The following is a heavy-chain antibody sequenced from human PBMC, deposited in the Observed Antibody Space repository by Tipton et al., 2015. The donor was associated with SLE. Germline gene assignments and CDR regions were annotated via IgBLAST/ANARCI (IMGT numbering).Heavy chain of an antibody. CDR3: ARAPTSYSSYGSDV. V-gene: IGHV4-59*01. Sequence: TLSLTCTVSGGSISSYYWNWIRQPPGKGLEWIGYIYYTGSTNYNPSLKSRVTISVETSENRFSLRLNSVTAADTAVYYCARAPTSYSSYGSDVWGQGTTVTVPS. CDR2: IYYTGST. D-gene: IGHD4-11*01. J-gene: IGHJ6*02. CDR1: GGSISSYY.